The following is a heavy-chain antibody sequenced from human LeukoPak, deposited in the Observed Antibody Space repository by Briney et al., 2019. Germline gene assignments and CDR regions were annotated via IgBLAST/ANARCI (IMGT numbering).Heavy chain of an antibody. CDR3: ARRAGEYSHPYDY. J-gene: IGHJ4*02. CDR1: GFTVSINS. D-gene: IGHD4-17*01. V-gene: IGHV3-53*01. Sequence: GGSLRLSCTVSGFTVSINSMSWVRQAPGKGLEWVSFIYSGGNTHYSDSVKGRFTISRDNSKNTLYLHMNSLRAADTAVYYCARRAGEYSHPYDYWGQGTLVTVSS. CDR2: IYSGGNT.